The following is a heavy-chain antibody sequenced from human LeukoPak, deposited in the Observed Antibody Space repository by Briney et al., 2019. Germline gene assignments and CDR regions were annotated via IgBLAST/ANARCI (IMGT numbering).Heavy chain of an antibody. J-gene: IGHJ4*02. D-gene: IGHD1-26*01. Sequence: SETLSLTCAVSGGSILTTNWWSWVRQPPGKGLEWIGEVHLSGASNYNPSLKSRANMSIDKSKNQLSLELTSVTAADAAIYYCTRESGAFSPFGFWGQGTLVTVSS. V-gene: IGHV4-4*02. CDR2: VHLSGAS. CDR1: GGSILTTNW. CDR3: TRESGAFSPFGF.